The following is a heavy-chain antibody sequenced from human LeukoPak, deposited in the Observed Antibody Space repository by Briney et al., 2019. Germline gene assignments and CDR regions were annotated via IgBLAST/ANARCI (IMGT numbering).Heavy chain of an antibody. J-gene: IGHJ2*01. V-gene: IGHV4-59*08. CDR1: GASISSYY. CDR3: ARHRTTGTPGWYFDL. D-gene: IGHD1-1*01. CDR2: ISYSGST. Sequence: SETLSLTCTVSGASISSYYWSWIRQPPGKGLEWIAYISYSGSTNYNPSLKSRVTISVDTSKNQFSLKLSSVTAADTAVYYCARHRTTGTPGWYFDLWGRGTLVTVSS.